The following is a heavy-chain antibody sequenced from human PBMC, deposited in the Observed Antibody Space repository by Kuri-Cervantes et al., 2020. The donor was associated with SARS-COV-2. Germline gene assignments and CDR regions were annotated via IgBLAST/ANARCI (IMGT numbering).Heavy chain of an antibody. V-gene: IGHV3-30*18. D-gene: IGHD6-6*01. Sequence: GGSLRLSCAASGFTFSSYGMHWVRQAPGKGLEWVAVISYDGSNKYYADSVKGRFTISRDNSKNTLYLQMNSLRAEGTAVYYCAKSYLVGIAARPLSSLGMDVWGQGTTVTVSS. CDR2: ISYDGSNK. J-gene: IGHJ6*02. CDR1: GFTFSSYG. CDR3: AKSYLVGIAARPLSSLGMDV.